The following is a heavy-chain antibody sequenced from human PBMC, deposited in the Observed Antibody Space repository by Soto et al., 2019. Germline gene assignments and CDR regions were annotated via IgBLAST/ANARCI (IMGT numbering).Heavy chain of an antibody. Sequence: QVQLVQSGAEVKKPGSSVKVSCKASGGTFSSYAISWVRQAPGQGLEWMGGIIPIFGTANYAQKFQGRVTITADESTSTAYMGLSSLRSEDTAVYYCARARDYYDSSGYRYWGQGTLVTVSS. J-gene: IGHJ4*02. CDR3: ARARDYYDSSGYRY. D-gene: IGHD3-22*01. CDR2: IIPIFGTA. CDR1: GGTFSSYA. V-gene: IGHV1-69*01.